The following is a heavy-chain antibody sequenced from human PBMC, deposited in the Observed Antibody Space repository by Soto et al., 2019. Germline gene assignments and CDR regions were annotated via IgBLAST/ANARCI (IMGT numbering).Heavy chain of an antibody. J-gene: IGHJ4*02. CDR2: VYYSGST. CDR3: ARGGWKLFDY. Sequence: PSETLSLTCTVSGASISSYYWSWIRQPPRKGLEWIGYVYYSGSTNYNPSLKSRVTISVDTSKNQFSLKLSSVTAADTAMYYCARGGWKLFDYWGQGTLVTVSS. CDR1: GASISSYY. V-gene: IGHV4-59*01. D-gene: IGHD6-19*01.